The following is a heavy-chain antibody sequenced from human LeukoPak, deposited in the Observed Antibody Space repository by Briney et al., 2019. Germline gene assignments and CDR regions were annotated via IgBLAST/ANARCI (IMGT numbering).Heavy chain of an antibody. CDR2: IYTSGST. Sequence: PSETLSLTCTVSGGSISSYYWSWIRQPAGKGLEWIGRIYTSGSTNYNPSLKSRVTISVDTSKNQFSLKLSSVTAADTAVYYCARGYYDFWSGYYTLSGRFDYWGQGTLVTVSS. V-gene: IGHV4-4*07. D-gene: IGHD3-3*01. CDR1: GGSISSYY. CDR3: ARGYYDFWSGYYTLSGRFDY. J-gene: IGHJ4*02.